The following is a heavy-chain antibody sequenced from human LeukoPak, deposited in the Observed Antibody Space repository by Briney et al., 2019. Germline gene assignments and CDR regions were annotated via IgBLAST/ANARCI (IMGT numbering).Heavy chain of an antibody. CDR3: ARQSDYGSGSYSY. V-gene: IGHV4-59*08. CDR2: IYYSGST. CDR1: GGSISSYY. Sequence: SETLSLTCTVSGGSISSYYWSWIRQPPGKGLEWIGYIYYSGSTNYNPSLKSRVTISVDTSKNQFSLKLSSMTAADTAVYYCARQSDYGSGSYSYWGQGTLVTVSS. D-gene: IGHD3-10*01. J-gene: IGHJ4*02.